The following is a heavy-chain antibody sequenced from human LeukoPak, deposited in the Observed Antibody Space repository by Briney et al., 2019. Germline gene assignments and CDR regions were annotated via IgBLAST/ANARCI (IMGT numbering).Heavy chain of an antibody. CDR3: AKGVDGYCSSDSCYAYDC. V-gene: IGHV3-23*01. CDR1: GFTFNNYA. D-gene: IGHD2-2*01. Sequence: GGSLRLSCAASGFTFNNYAMSWVRQAPGKGLEWVSGLGGSGGSINYADSVKGRFTISRDNSKNTLYLQMNSLKAEDTAVYWCAKGVDGYCSSDSCYAYDCWGQGTLVTVSS. J-gene: IGHJ4*02. CDR2: LGGSGGSI.